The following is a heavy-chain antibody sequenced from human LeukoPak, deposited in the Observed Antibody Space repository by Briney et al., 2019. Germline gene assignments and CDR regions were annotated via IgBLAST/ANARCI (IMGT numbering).Heavy chain of an antibody. D-gene: IGHD1-26*01. CDR1: GGSISSSSYY. CDR2: IYYSGST. Sequence: SETLSLTCTVSGGSISSSSYYWGWIRQPPGKGLEWIGSIYYSGSTYYNPSLKSRVTISVDTSKNQFSLKLSSVTAADTAVYYCARDRPPREDAFDIWGQGTMVTVSS. V-gene: IGHV4-39*07. J-gene: IGHJ3*02. CDR3: ARDRPPREDAFDI.